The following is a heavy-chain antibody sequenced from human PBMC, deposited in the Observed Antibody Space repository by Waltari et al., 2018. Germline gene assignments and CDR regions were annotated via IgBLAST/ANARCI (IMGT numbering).Heavy chain of an antibody. CDR3: ATPFYNWDDPLHS. J-gene: IGHJ4*02. V-gene: IGHV3-23*01. Sequence: EVQLLESGGDLVQPGGSRSISCAASGIPFSTFPINWVRLAPGTGLECVSAITVGDDAHYADSLRGRFTISRDSSKDTVHLQMNGLRVEDTAIYYCATPFYNWDDPLHSWGQGTPVTVSS. D-gene: IGHD1-20*01. CDR1: GIPFSTFP. CDR2: ITVGDDA.